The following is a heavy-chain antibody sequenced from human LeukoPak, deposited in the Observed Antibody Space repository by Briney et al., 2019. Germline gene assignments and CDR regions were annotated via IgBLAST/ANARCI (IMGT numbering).Heavy chain of an antibody. Sequence: SVKVSCKASGGTFSSYAISWVRQAPGQGLEWLGRIIPIFGTANYAQKFQGRVTITTDESTSTAYMELSSLRSEDTAVYYCARGGLLYSYGYDYWGQGTLVTVSS. CDR2: IIPIFGTA. V-gene: IGHV1-69*05. J-gene: IGHJ4*02. D-gene: IGHD5-18*01. CDR1: GGTFSSYA. CDR3: ARGGLLYSYGYDY.